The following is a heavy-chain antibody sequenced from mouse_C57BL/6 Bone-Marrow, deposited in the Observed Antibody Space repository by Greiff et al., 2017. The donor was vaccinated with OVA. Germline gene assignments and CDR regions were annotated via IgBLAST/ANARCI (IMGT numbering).Heavy chain of an antibody. CDR2: IYPGSGST. CDR1: GYTFTSYW. D-gene: IGHD2-3*01. Sequence: QVQLQQPGAELVKPGASVKMSCKASGYTFTSYWITWVKQRPGQGLEWIGDIYPGSGSTNYNEKFKSKATLTVGTSSSTAYMQLSSLTSEDSAVYYCARPFYDGYPGYAMDYWGQGTSVTVSS. V-gene: IGHV1-55*01. J-gene: IGHJ4*01. CDR3: ARPFYDGYPGYAMDY.